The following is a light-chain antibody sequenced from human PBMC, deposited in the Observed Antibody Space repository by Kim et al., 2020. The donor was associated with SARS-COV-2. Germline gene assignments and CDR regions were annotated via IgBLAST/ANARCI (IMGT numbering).Light chain of an antibody. Sequence: VSPGKTARITCSGDALPKQYAYWYQQKPGQAPVLVIYKDSERPSGIPERFSGSSSGTTVTLTISGVQAEDEADYYCQSADSSGTCVFGGGTKLTVL. V-gene: IGLV3-25*03. CDR1: ALPKQY. CDR3: QSADSSGTCV. CDR2: KDS. J-gene: IGLJ3*02.